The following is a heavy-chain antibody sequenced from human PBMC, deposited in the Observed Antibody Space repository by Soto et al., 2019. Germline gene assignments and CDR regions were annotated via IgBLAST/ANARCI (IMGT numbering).Heavy chain of an antibody. CDR3: ARLNLYGSGSYLIPYGMDV. J-gene: IGHJ6*02. Sequence: QVQLVQSGAEVKKPGSSVKVSCKASGGTFSSYAISWVRQAPGQGIEWMGGIIPIFGTANYAQKFQGRVTITADKSTSTAYMELSSLRSEDTAVYYCARLNLYGSGSYLIPYGMDVWGQGTTVTVSS. CDR1: GGTFSSYA. CDR2: IIPIFGTA. V-gene: IGHV1-69*06. D-gene: IGHD3-10*01.